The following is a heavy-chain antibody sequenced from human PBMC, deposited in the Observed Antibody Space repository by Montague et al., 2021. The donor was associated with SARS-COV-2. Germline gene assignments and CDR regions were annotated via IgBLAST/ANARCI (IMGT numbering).Heavy chain of an antibody. CDR3: ARSLYGILTGYYLPVAY. CDR1: GFSLSTSGMC. J-gene: IGHJ4*02. Sequence: PALVKPTQTLTLTCTFSGFSLSTSGMCVSWVRQPPGKALEWLALIDWDDNKFYSTSLKTRLTISKDTSKNQVVLTMTNVDPVDTATYYCARSLYGILTGYYLPVAYWGQGTLVTVSS. CDR2: IDWDDNK. D-gene: IGHD3-9*01. V-gene: IGHV2-70*20.